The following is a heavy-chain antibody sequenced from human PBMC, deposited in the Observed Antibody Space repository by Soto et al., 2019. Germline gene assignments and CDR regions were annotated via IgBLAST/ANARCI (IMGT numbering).Heavy chain of an antibody. D-gene: IGHD1-26*01. Sequence: ASVKVSCKASGYTFTSHFMHWVRQAPGQGFEWMGIINPSGGTTSYAQNFEGRVTMTSDTSTSTFYMELNSVRSDDTAVYYCARDPISWSPLKGVLEIRGQRTMVPVSS. CDR2: INPSGGTT. CDR1: GYTFTSHF. V-gene: IGHV1-46*01. J-gene: IGHJ3*02. CDR3: ARDPISWSPLKGVLEI.